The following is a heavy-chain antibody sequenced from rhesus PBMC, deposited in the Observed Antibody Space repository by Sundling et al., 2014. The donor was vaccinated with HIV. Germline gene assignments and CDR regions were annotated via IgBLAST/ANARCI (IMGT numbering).Heavy chain of an antibody. CDR3: ARRLLGSFDY. Sequence: QVQLQESGPGLVKSSETLSLTCAVSRDSFSGYFWGWIRQPPGKGLEWIGYISGSGGTTDYNPSLRSRVTISTDTSKNQFSLKLSSVTAADTAVYYCARRLLGSFDYWGQGVLVTVSS. CDR1: RDSFSGYF. V-gene: IGHV4-165*01. D-gene: IGHD3-34*01. J-gene: IGHJ4*01. CDR2: ISGSGGTT.